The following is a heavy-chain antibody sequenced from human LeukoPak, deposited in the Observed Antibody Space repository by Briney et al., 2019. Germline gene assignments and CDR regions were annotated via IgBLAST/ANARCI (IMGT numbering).Heavy chain of an antibody. J-gene: IGHJ4*02. D-gene: IGHD3-22*01. CDR1: GGSFSGYY. CDR3: ARGEDYYDQWYFDY. Sequence: SETLSLTCAVYGGSFSGYYWTWIRQPPGKGLEWIGEINHSGITNYNPSLTSRVTISVDTSKNQFSLKLSSVTAADAAVYYCARGEDYYDQWYFDYWGQGTLVTVS. CDR2: INHSGIT. V-gene: IGHV4-34*01.